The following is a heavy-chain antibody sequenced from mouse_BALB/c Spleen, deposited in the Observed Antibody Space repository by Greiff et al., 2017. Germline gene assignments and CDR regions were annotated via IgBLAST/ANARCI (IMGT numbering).Heavy chain of an antibody. J-gene: IGHJ4*01. CDR1: GYSITSYYA. Sequence: EVKLLESGPGLVKPSQSLSLTCTVTGYSITSYYAWFCIRQFPVNKLEWMVYISYSCSTSYNPSLKSRISISRDTSKNQFFLPLHSVTTEDTATYYCARCRYGSSYGDAMDYWGQGASVTVSS. V-gene: IGHV3-2*02. CDR3: ARCRYGSSYGDAMDY. D-gene: IGHD1-1*01. CDR2: ISYSCST.